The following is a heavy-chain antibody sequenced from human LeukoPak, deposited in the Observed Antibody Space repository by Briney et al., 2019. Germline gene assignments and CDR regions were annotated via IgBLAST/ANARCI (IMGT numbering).Heavy chain of an antibody. D-gene: IGHD6-19*01. J-gene: IGHJ4*02. CDR2: IGSGGTTI. CDR1: GFTFSDYS. CDR3: ARDNGGSGWLY. Sequence: GGSLRLSCAASGFTFSDYSVNWVRQAPGKGLEWVSYIGSGGTTIYYADSVKGRFTISRDNAKNSLYLQMNSLRAEDTALYYCARDNGGSGWLYWGQGTLVTVSS. V-gene: IGHV3-48*01.